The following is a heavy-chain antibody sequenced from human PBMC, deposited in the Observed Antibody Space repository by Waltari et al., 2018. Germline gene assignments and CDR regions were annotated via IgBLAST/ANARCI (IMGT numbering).Heavy chain of an antibody. V-gene: IGHV3-23*01. Sequence: EVQLLESGGGLVQRGSSLRLSCAASAFTFSSYPMSWLRQAREMGLAWVSAISGSGGSIYYADSVKCRFTISRDNAKNTLYLQMNSLRAEDTAVYYCAKEDPGYWSSTSCAGKDAFDIWGQGTMVTVSS. CDR1: AFTFSSYP. D-gene: IGHD2-2*01. CDR2: ISGSGGSI. CDR3: AKEDPGYWSSTSCAGKDAFDI. J-gene: IGHJ3*02.